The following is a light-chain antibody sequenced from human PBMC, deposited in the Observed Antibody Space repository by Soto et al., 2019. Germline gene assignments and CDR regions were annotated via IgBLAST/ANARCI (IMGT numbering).Light chain of an antibody. CDR1: SSDIGSYNL. V-gene: IGLV2-23*01. CDR2: EGN. Sequence: QSALTQPASVSGSLGQSITISCTGTSSDIGSYNLVSWYQQYPGKAPKLMIYEGNKRPSGVSDRFSGSKSGITASLTISSLQAEDEADYYCCSYAGSRVFGGGTKLTVL. CDR3: CSYAGSRV. J-gene: IGLJ3*02.